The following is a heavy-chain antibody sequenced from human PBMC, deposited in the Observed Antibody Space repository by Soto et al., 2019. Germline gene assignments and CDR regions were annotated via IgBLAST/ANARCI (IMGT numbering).Heavy chain of an antibody. CDR3: VALGAHIY. D-gene: IGHD2-8*02. Sequence: EVQLVESGGGLVQPGGSLRLSCVVSGFTFSNYDMHWVRQATGKGLEWVSAIASAGDTYYADSVKGRFTIPSENPGDSLFLQMSSLRVGDTAVDNCVALGAHIYWGQGTLVTVSS. J-gene: IGHJ4*02. CDR2: IASAGDT. CDR1: GFTFSNYD. V-gene: IGHV3-13*04.